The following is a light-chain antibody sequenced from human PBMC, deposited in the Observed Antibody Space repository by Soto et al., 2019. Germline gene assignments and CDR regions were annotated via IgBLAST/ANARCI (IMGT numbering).Light chain of an antibody. J-gene: IGKJ5*01. CDR2: GAS. Sequence: EIVLTQSPDTPSLSPGGRATLSCRASQSVTTRLAWYQQKPGQPPRLLISGASVRASGVPVRISGSGSGTDSTLTISRLEPEDFELYYCQQYGRSQINFGLGTRPEI. CDR1: QSVTTR. V-gene: IGKV3-20*01. CDR3: QQYGRSQIN.